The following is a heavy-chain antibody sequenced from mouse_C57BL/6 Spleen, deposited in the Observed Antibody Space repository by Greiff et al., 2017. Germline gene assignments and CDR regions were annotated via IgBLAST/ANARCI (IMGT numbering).Heavy chain of an antibody. CDR2: ISYDGSN. Sequence: VQLKESGPGLVKPSQSLSLTCSVTGYSITSGYYWNWIRQFPGNKLEWMGYISYDGSNNYNPSLKNRISITRDTSKNQFFLKLNSVTTEDTATYYCARGDYGYGFDYWGQGTTLTVSS. CDR1: GYSITSGYY. CDR3: ARGDYGYGFDY. V-gene: IGHV3-6*01. D-gene: IGHD2-2*01. J-gene: IGHJ2*01.